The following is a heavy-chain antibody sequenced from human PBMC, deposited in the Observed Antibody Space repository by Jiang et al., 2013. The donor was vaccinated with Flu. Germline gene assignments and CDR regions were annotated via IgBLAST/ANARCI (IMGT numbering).Heavy chain of an antibody. Sequence: SETLSLSCAVYGGSFSGYYWSWIRQPPGKGLEWIGEINYSGSTTYNPSLKSRVAISIDTSKNQFSLNLSSVTAADTAVYYCARGKMDPSSIAALLDSWGQGTLVTVSS. CDR1: GGSFSGYY. CDR3: ARGKMDPSSIAALLDS. V-gene: IGHV4-34*01. CDR2: INYSGST. D-gene: IGHD6-6*01. J-gene: IGHJ4*02.